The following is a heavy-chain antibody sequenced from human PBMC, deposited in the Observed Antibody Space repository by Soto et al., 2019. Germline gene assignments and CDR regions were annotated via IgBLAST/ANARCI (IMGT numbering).Heavy chain of an antibody. D-gene: IGHD1-1*01. CDR3: ARNHWRGGPGWFDP. V-gene: IGHV4-34*01. CDR1: GGSFSGYY. CDR2: INHSGST. J-gene: IGHJ5*02. Sequence: SETLSLTCAVYGGSFSGYYWSWIRQPPGKGLEWIGEINHSGSTNYNPSLKSRVTISVDTSKNQFSLKLSSVTAADTAVYYCARNHWRGGPGWFDPWGQGTLVTVSS.